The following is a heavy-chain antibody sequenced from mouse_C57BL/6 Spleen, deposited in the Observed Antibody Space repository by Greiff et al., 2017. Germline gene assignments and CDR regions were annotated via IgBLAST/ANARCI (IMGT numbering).Heavy chain of an antibody. J-gene: IGHJ2*01. CDR1: GYSITSGYY. CDR2: ISYDGSN. V-gene: IGHV3-6*01. D-gene: IGHD1-1*01. CDR3: ARENYGRSFDY. Sequence: VQLKESGPGLVKPSQSLSLTCSVTGYSITSGYYWNWIRQFPGNKLEWMGYISYDGSNNYNPSLKNRISITRDTSKNQFFLKLNSVTTEDTATYYCARENYGRSFDYWGQGTTLTVSS.